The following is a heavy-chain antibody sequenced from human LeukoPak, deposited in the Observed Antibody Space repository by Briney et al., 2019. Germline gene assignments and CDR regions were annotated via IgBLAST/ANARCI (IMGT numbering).Heavy chain of an antibody. V-gene: IGHV3-21*01. CDR3: ARVTGDRSYYYYMDV. Sequence: GGSLRLSCAASGFTFSSYSMNWVRQAPGKGPEWVSSISSSSSYIYYADSVKGRFTISRDNAKNSLYLQMNSLRAEDTAVYYCARVTGDRSYYYYMDVWGKGTTVTVSS. J-gene: IGHJ6*03. CDR2: ISSSSSYI. CDR1: GFTFSSYS. D-gene: IGHD7-27*01.